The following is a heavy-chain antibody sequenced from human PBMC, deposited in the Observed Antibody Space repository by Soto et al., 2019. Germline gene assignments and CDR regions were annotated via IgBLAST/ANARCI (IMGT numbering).Heavy chain of an antibody. Sequence: PSETLSLTCTVSGGSISGSSYYWGWIRQPPGKGLEWIGSIYYSGSTYYNPSLKSRVTISVDTSQNQFSLQLNSVTPEDTAVYYCARGKGVWSGSLNYYYYGMDVWGQGTTVTVPS. CDR3: ARGKGVWSGSLNYYYYGMDV. CDR1: GGSISGSSYY. J-gene: IGHJ6*02. CDR2: IYYSGST. V-gene: IGHV4-39*01. D-gene: IGHD3-3*01.